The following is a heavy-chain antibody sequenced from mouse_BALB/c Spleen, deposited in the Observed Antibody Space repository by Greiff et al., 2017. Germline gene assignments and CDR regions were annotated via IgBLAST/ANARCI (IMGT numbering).Heavy chain of an antibody. CDR1: GFNIKDYY. J-gene: IGHJ4*01. D-gene: IGHD2-14*01. Sequence: VQLQQSGAELVRSGASVKLSCTASGFNIKDYYMHWVKQRPEQGLEWIGWIDPESGDTEYAPKFQGKATMTADTSSNTAYLQLSSLTSEDTAVYYCSRYDEAMDYWGQGTSVTVSS. CDR2: IDPESGDT. CDR3: SRYDEAMDY. V-gene: IGHV14-4*02.